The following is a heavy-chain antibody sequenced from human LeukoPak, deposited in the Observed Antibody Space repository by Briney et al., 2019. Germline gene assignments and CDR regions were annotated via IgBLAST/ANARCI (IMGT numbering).Heavy chain of an antibody. CDR1: RVSLSSSSYY. D-gene: IGHD6-19*01. Sequence: SETLSLTCTVSRVSLSSSSYYWGWIRQPPGKGLEWIGSIYYGGSTHHNPSLNRRATISVDTTNNQYSLKMSSVTAADTAVYYCARQRPEQWLIPYYFDYWGQGTLVSVSS. V-gene: IGHV4-39*01. CDR3: ARQRPEQWLIPYYFDY. J-gene: IGHJ4*02. CDR2: IYYGGST.